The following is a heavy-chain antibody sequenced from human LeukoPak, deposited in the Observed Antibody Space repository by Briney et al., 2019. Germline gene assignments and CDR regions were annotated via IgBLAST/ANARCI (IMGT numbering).Heavy chain of an antibody. CDR1: GFTFSSYG. Sequence: PGGSLRLSCAASGFTFSSYGMHWVRQAPGKGLEWVAVISYDGSNKYYADSVKGRFTISRDNSKNTLYLQMNSLRAEDTAVYYCAKDSIIHCSGGSCYSGWYFDLWGRGTLVTVSS. J-gene: IGHJ2*01. CDR3: AKDSIIHCSGGSCYSGWYFDL. D-gene: IGHD2-15*01. V-gene: IGHV3-30*18. CDR2: ISYDGSNK.